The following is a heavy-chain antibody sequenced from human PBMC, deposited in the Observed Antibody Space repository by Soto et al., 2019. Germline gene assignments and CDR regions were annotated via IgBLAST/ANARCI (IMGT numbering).Heavy chain of an antibody. V-gene: IGHV3-23*01. Sequence: GGSLRLSCAASGFIFSSYAMSWARQAPGKGLEWVSGISGGGHSTYYADSVKGRYTISRDNSKSTLYLQMSSLRAEDTAVYYCAKSLWQYGGRDLDYWGQGTLVTVSS. CDR3: AKSLWQYGGRDLDY. CDR2: ISGGGHST. J-gene: IGHJ4*02. D-gene: IGHD5-12*01. CDR1: GFIFSSYA.